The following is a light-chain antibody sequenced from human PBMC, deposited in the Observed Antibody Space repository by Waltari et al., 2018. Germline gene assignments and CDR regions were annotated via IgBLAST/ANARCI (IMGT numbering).Light chain of an antibody. V-gene: IGKV3-20*01. Sequence: EIVLTQSPGTLALSPGERATLSCRASQSVGRALAWYQQKPGQAPRLLIYDASSRTTGIPDRFRGSGFGTDFSLTSSRVEPEDFAVYYCQMYVRLPVTFGQGTKVEVK. CDR1: QSVGRA. J-gene: IGKJ1*01. CDR2: DAS. CDR3: QMYVRLPVT.